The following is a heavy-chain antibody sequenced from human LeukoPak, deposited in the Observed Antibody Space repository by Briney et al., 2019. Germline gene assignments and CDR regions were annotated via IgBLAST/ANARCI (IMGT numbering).Heavy chain of an antibody. Sequence: ASVKVSCKASGYTFSSYYIYWVRQAPGQGLEWVGGINPSGGSTTYAQKFQGRVTMTRDTSTSTVYMALSSLRSEDTAVYYCARDGARSDFDYWGQGTLVTVSS. D-gene: IGHD3-3*01. V-gene: IGHV1-46*01. CDR2: INPSGGST. CDR1: GYTFSSYY. J-gene: IGHJ4*02. CDR3: ARDGARSDFDY.